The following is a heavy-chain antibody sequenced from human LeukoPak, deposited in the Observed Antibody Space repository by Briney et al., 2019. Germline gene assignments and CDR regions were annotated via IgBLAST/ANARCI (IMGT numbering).Heavy chain of an antibody. CDR3: ARGQPQRYSSGWYVNWFDP. CDR1: GASISSSY. CDR2: IYYSGTT. D-gene: IGHD6-19*01. V-gene: IGHV4-59*01. J-gene: IGHJ5*02. Sequence: PSETLSLTCTVSGASISSSYWSWIRQPPGKGLEWIGYIYYSGTTKYNPSLKSRVTISVDTSKNQFSLKLNSVAAADTAVYYCARGQPQRYSSGWYVNWFDPWGQGTLVTVSS.